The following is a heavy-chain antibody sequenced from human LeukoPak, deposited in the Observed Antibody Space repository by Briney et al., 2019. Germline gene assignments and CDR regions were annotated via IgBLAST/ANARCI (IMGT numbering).Heavy chain of an antibody. J-gene: IGHJ4*02. CDR3: ARDRGSSYLIDY. CDR1: GFTFSSYA. CDR2: ISYDGSNK. V-gene: IGHV3-30-3*01. Sequence: GGSLRLSCAASGFTFSSYAMHWVRQAPGKGLEWVAVISYDGSNKYYADSVKGRFTISRDNSKNTLYLQMNSLRTEDTAVYYCARDRGSSYLIDYWGQGTLVTVSS. D-gene: IGHD1-26*01.